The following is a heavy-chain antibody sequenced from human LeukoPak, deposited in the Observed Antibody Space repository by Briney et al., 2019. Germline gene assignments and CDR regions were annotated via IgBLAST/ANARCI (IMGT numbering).Heavy chain of an antibody. D-gene: IGHD3-3*01. V-gene: IGHV3-74*01. CDR2: INSDGSGT. Sequence: PGGSLRLSCAASGFTFSSYWMHWVRQAPGKGLVWVSRINSDGSGTSYADSVKGRFTISRDNAKNTLYLQMNSLRAEDTAVYYCARDPPYDFWSGYYDSFDYWGQGTLVTVSS. J-gene: IGHJ4*02. CDR3: ARDPPYDFWSGYYDSFDY. CDR1: GFTFSSYW.